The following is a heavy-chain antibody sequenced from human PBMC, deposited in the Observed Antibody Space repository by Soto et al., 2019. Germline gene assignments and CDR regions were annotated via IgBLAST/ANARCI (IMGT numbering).Heavy chain of an antibody. CDR3: AKSTALTSSSSSRVDVRN. J-gene: IGHJ4*02. V-gene: IGHV3-23*01. CDR1: GFTFSSYA. Sequence: EVQLLVSGGGLVQPRGSLSFSCAASGFTFSSYAMSWVRQASGKGLECVSAISGSGGSTYYADSVKGRFTISRDNSKNTLYLQMNSLRAEDTAVYYCAKSTALTSSSSSRVDVRNWGQGTLVTVSS. CDR2: ISGSGGST. D-gene: IGHD6-6*01.